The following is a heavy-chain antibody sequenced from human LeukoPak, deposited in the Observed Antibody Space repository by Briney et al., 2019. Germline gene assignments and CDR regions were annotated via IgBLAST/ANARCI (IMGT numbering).Heavy chain of an antibody. Sequence: ASVKVSCKASGYTFTGNNMHWVRQAPGEGLEWMGWINPNSGGTNYAQRFQGRITMTRDTSISTAYMELSSLKSDDTAVYYCASGVGWTFDYWGQGTLVTVSS. CDR2: INPNSGGT. J-gene: IGHJ4*02. CDR1: GYTFTGNN. V-gene: IGHV1-2*02. CDR3: ASGVGWTFDY. D-gene: IGHD6-19*01.